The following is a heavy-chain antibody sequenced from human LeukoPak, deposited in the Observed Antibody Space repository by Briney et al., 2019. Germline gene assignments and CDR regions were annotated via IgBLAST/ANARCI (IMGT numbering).Heavy chain of an antibody. Sequence: TLSLTCTVSGGSISSYYWSWIRQPPGKALEWLARIDWDDDKYYSTSLKTRLTISKGISKNQVVLTMTNMDPVDTATYYCARGRWYVDYWGQGTLVTASP. CDR3: ARGRWYVDY. J-gene: IGHJ4*02. CDR2: IDWDDDK. V-gene: IGHV2-70*11. CDR1: GGSISSYYW. D-gene: IGHD6-13*01.